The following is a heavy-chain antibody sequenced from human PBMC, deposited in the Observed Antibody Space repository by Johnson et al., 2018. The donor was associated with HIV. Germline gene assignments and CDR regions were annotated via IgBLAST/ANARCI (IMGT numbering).Heavy chain of an antibody. CDR3: TTVDSSGYHNDAFDI. CDR1: GFTFSSYG. CDR2: IYSGGST. V-gene: IGHV3-NL1*01. Sequence: QVQLVESGGGVVQPGGSLRLSCAASGFTFSSYGMHWVRQAPGKGLEWVSVIYSGGSTYYADSVKGRFTISRDNSKNTLYLQMNSLRAEDTAVYYCTTVDSSGYHNDAFDIWGQGTMVTVSS. D-gene: IGHD3-22*01. J-gene: IGHJ3*02.